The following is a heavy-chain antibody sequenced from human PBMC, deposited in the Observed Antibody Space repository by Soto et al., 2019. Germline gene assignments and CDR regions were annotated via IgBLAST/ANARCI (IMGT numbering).Heavy chain of an antibody. CDR1: GGSISSSNW. V-gene: IGHV4-4*02. J-gene: IGHJ4*01. Sequence: SETLSLTCAVSGGSISSSNWWSWVRQPPGKGLEWIGEIYHSGSTNYNPSLKSRVTISVDKSKNQFSLKLSSVTAADTAVYYCARSPQNITMVRGVLDYWGHGTLVTVSS. CDR3: ARSPQNITMVRGVLDY. D-gene: IGHD3-10*01. CDR2: IYHSGST.